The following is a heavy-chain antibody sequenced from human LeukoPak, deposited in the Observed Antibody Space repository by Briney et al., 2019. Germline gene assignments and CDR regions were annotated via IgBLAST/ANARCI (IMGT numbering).Heavy chain of an antibody. J-gene: IGHJ4*02. CDR3: XXVPILRMGELSDFDY. D-gene: IGHD3-16*01. CDR1: GYTFTSYH. CDR2: INPSARNV. Sequence: GASVKVSCKASGYTFTSYHMHWVRQAPGQGLEWMGMINPSARNVNYAHKFQGRVNMTRDMPTSTAYMELSSLSFEDTAFYYCXXVPILRMGELSDFDYWGQGTLVTVSP. V-gene: IGHV1-46*01.